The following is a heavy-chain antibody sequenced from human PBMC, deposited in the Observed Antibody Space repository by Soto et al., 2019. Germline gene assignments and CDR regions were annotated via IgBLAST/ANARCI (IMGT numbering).Heavy chain of an antibody. D-gene: IGHD6-19*01. Sequence: EVQLLESGGGLVQPGGSLRLSCAASGFTFSSYAMSWVRQAPGKGLEWVSAISGSGGSTYYADPVKGRVTISRDNSKRTLYVQMTSLRAEDTAVYYCAKPSSGWPVRRPDAFDIWGEGTMVTVSS. J-gene: IGHJ3*02. V-gene: IGHV3-23*01. CDR2: ISGSGGST. CDR3: AKPSSGWPVRRPDAFDI. CDR1: GFTFSSYA.